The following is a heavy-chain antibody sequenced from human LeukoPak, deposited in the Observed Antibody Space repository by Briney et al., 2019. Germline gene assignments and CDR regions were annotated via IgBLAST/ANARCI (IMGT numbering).Heavy chain of an antibody. V-gene: IGHV3-7*01. CDR2: IKQDGGEK. CDR1: GFTFSNYW. Sequence: PGGSLRLSCAASGFTFSNYWMSWVRQAPRKGLEWVASIKQDGGEKYYVDSVKGRFTISRDNAENSLYLQMNTLRAEDTAVYYCARPLGYCSGGSCFPADYWGQGTLVTVSS. CDR3: ARPLGYCSGGSCFPADY. D-gene: IGHD2-15*01. J-gene: IGHJ4*02.